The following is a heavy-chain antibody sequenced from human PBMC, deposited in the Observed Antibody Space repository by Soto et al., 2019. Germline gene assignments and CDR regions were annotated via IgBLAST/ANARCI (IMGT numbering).Heavy chain of an antibody. CDR1: GFTFSSYG. Sequence: QVQLVESGGGVVQPGRSLRLSCAASGFTFSSYGMHWVRQAPGKGLEWVAVISYDGSNKYYADSVKGRFTISRDNSKNTLSLQMNSLRAEDTAVYYCAKEYHSSSWYSDWFDPWGQGTLVTVSS. V-gene: IGHV3-30*18. CDR2: ISYDGSNK. J-gene: IGHJ5*02. CDR3: AKEYHSSSWYSDWFDP. D-gene: IGHD6-13*01.